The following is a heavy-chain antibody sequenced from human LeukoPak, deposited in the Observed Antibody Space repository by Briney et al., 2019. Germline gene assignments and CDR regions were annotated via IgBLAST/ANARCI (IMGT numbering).Heavy chain of an antibody. Sequence: SETLSLTCTVSGGSISSYYWSWIRQPPGKGLEWIGYIYYSGSTNYNPSLKSRVTISVDTSKNQFSLKLSSVTAADTAVYYCARVDEPAAGIRIFQHWGQGTLVTVSS. V-gene: IGHV4-59*01. CDR1: GGSISSYY. CDR2: IYYSGST. D-gene: IGHD6-13*01. J-gene: IGHJ1*01. CDR3: ARVDEPAAGIRIFQH.